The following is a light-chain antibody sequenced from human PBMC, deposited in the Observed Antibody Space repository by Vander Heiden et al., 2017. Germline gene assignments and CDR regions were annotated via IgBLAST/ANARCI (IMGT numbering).Light chain of an antibody. CDR1: SSDVVYYDY. Sequence: QSALTHPASVSGSPGQSITNPCTGTSSDVVYYDYVAWYQQPPGKVHKVMIFDVSNRPSGVSNRFSGSKSGNTASLTISGLQAEDEAHYYCSSYTSSSRVVFGGGTKLTVL. V-gene: IGLV2-14*03. J-gene: IGLJ2*01. CDR2: DVS. CDR3: SSYTSSSRVV.